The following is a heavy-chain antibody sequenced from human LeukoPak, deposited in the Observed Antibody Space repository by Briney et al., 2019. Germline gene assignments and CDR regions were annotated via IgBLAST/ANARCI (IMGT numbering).Heavy chain of an antibody. CDR1: GFTFSSYS. J-gene: IGHJ4*02. Sequence: GGSLRLSCAASGFTFSSYSMNWVRQAPGKGLEWVSSISSTSSSIDYADSVKGRFTISRDNAKNSLYLQMNSLRAEDTAVYYCARDSSYYDFWSGYFSGWGQGTLVTVSS. CDR2: ISSTSSSI. V-gene: IGHV3-21*01. CDR3: ARDSSYYDFWSGYFSG. D-gene: IGHD3-3*01.